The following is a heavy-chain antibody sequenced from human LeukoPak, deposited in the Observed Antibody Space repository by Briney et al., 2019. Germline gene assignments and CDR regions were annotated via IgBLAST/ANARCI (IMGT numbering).Heavy chain of an antibody. Sequence: SETLSLPCTVSGDSIINFYWSWIRQPPGKGLEWIGYIYYSGSTDYNPSLKSRVTISVDTSKNQFSLKLSSVTAADTAVYYCARKSGYSSGWYKYWGQGTLVTVSS. CDR1: GDSIINFY. V-gene: IGHV4-59*01. J-gene: IGHJ4*02. CDR2: IYYSGST. CDR3: ARKSGYSSGWYKY. D-gene: IGHD6-19*01.